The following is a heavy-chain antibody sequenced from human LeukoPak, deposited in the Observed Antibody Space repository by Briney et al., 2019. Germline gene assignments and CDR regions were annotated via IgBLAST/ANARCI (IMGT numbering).Heavy chain of an antibody. Sequence: GGSLRLSCAASGFTFSSYPMSWVRQAPGKGLEWVSAISGSGGSTYYADSVKGRFTISRDNSKNTLYLQMNSLRAEDTAVYYCATGYYYDSSGYYPDAFDIWGQGTMVTVSS. D-gene: IGHD3-22*01. V-gene: IGHV3-23*01. CDR1: GFTFSSYP. J-gene: IGHJ3*02. CDR2: ISGSGGST. CDR3: ATGYYYDSSGYYPDAFDI.